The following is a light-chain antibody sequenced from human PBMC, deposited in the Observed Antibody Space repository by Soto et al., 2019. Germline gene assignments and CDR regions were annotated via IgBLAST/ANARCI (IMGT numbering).Light chain of an antibody. Sequence: DIQMTQSPSAMSACVGDRVTISCRASHNINYYLAWFQQKPGKVPKRLIYSASSLQSGVPSRFSGSGSGTEFTLTITGLQPEDTAIYYCLQHNSYPLTFGGGTKVEIK. CDR1: HNINYY. V-gene: IGKV1-17*03. CDR3: LQHNSYPLT. CDR2: SAS. J-gene: IGKJ4*01.